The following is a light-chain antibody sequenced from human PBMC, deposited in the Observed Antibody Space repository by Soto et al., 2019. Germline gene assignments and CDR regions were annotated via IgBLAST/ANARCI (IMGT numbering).Light chain of an antibody. J-gene: IGLJ2*01. Sequence: QSVLTQPPSASASPGKSVNISCAGSTGNVGTNHVYWYRHLPGTAPELLIYSGNLRPTGGPDRFSSSNSGASASLAISGLRSDDEGEYYCAVWDDALSGFVLFGGGTKLTVL. CDR2: SGN. CDR1: TGNVGTNH. CDR3: AVWDDALSGFVL. V-gene: IGLV1-47*02.